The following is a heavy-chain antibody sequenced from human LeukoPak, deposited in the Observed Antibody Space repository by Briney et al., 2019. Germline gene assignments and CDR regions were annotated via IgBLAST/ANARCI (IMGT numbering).Heavy chain of an antibody. D-gene: IGHD6-6*01. J-gene: IGHJ4*02. CDR3: ARIVVVEYSSSNFDY. CDR1: GGSFSGYY. Sequence: KPSKTLSLTCAVYGGSFSGYYWSWIRQPPGKGLEWIGEINHSGSTNYNPSLKSRVTISVDTSKNQFSLKLSSVTAADTAVYYCARIVVVEYSSSNFDYWGQGTLVTVSS. CDR2: INHSGST. V-gene: IGHV4-34*01.